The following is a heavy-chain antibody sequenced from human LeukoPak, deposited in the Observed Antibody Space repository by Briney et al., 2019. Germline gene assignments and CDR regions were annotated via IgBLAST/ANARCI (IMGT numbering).Heavy chain of an antibody. V-gene: IGHV3-66*01. D-gene: IGHD3-22*01. CDR3: VGSSGYYFDY. Sequence: ETLSLTCAVYGGSFSGYYWSWVRQAPGKGLEWVSVIYSGGSTYYADSVKGRFTISRDNSKNTLYLQMNSLRAEDTAVYYCVGSSGYYFDYWGQGTLVTVSS. CDR2: IYSGGST. CDR1: GGSFSGYY. J-gene: IGHJ4*02.